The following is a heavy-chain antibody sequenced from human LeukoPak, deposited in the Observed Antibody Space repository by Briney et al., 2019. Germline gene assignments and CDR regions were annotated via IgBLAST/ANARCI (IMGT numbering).Heavy chain of an antibody. CDR1: GFPFSSYA. D-gene: IGHD3-10*01. CDR2: ISGSAGSS. CDR3: AKGSRSGDDY. Sequence: GGSLRLSCAASGFPFSSYAMHWVRQAPGKGLEWVSLISGSAGSSYYADSMKGRFTISRDNSRNTLYLQMNTLRAEDTAVYYCAKGSRSGDDYWGQGTLVTVSS. V-gene: IGHV3-23*01. J-gene: IGHJ4*02.